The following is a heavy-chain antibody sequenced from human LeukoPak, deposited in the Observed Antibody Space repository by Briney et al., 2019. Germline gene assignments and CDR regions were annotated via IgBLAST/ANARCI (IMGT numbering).Heavy chain of an antibody. J-gene: IGHJ4*02. CDR3: ARDEQQLYY. CDR2: ISYDGSNK. CDR1: GFTFSSYA. Sequence: GRSLRLSCAASGFTFSSYAMHWVRQAPGKGLEWVAVISYDGSNKYYADSVKGRFTISRDNAKNSLYLQMNSLRAEDTAVYYCARDEQQLYYWGQGTLVTVSS. V-gene: IGHV3-30-3*01. D-gene: IGHD6-13*01.